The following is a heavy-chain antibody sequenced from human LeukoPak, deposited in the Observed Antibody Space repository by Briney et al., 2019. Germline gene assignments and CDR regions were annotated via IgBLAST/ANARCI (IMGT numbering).Heavy chain of an antibody. D-gene: IGHD6-13*01. CDR3: ARYDRSSWFVSMYY. Sequence: GSSVKVSCKTSGGTFNNSAISWVRQAPGQGLEWMGRIIPILRIPDYAQNFQGRVTISADKSTSTAYMELSSLKSEDTAVYYCARYDRSSWFVSMYYWGQGTLVTVSS. V-gene: IGHV1-69*04. CDR1: GGTFNNSA. J-gene: IGHJ4*02. CDR2: IIPILRIP.